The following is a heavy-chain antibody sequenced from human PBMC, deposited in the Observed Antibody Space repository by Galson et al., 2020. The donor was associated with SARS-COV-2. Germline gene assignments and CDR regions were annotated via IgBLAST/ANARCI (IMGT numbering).Heavy chain of an antibody. V-gene: IGHV3-30*03. CDR3: AGWLQWVYGMDV. CDR2: ISYDGSNK. D-gene: IGHD5-12*01. Sequence: PGGSLRLSCAASGFTFSSYGMHWVRQAPGKGLEWVAVISYDGSNKYYADSVKDRFTISRDNSKNTLYLQMNSLRAEDTAVYYCAGWLQWVYGMDVWGQGTTVTVSS. J-gene: IGHJ6*02. CDR1: GFTFSSYG.